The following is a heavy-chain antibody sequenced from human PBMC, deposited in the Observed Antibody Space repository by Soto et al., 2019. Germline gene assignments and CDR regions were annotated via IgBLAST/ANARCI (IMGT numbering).Heavy chain of an antibody. CDR1: GYIFRSYW. Sequence: EVQLVQSGAEVKKPGESLRISCKASGYIFRSYWISWLRQMPGKGLEWMGGIDPDDSFTNYNPAFQGHVTISADKSITTAYLQWSSLKASDTAIYYCARHGRVYYDTSAYFPFDYWGQGTLVPVSP. V-gene: IGHV5-10-1*03. CDR2: IDPDDSFT. CDR3: ARHGRVYYDTSAYFPFDY. J-gene: IGHJ4*02. D-gene: IGHD3-22*01.